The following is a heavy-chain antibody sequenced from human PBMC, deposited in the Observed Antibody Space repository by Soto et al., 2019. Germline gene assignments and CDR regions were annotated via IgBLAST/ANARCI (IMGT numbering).Heavy chain of an antibody. Sequence: QVQIVESGGGVVQPGRSLRLSCTASGFSFSYYGMHWVRQAPGKGLEWVAVIWYDGSNIYYVDSVSGRFTIARDNSKNTLHLQMNSLRAEDTAVYYCARGVDYGDYAIDYWGQGTLVTVSS. CDR3: ARGVDYGDYAIDY. CDR2: IWYDGSNI. V-gene: IGHV3-33*01. D-gene: IGHD4-17*01. J-gene: IGHJ4*02. CDR1: GFSFSYYG.